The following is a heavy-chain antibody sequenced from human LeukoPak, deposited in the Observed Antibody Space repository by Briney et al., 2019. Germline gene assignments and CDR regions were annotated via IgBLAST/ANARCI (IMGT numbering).Heavy chain of an antibody. Sequence: PSGTLSLTCTVSGSSMSAYYWSWIRQSPGKGLEWIGYIYYSGSINYNPSLKSRVTISVDTSKNQFSLKLSSVTAADTAVYYCARVVGATLHHFDYWGQGTLVTVSS. CDR1: GSSMSAYY. J-gene: IGHJ4*02. CDR2: IYYSGSI. D-gene: IGHD1-26*01. CDR3: ARVVGATLHHFDY. V-gene: IGHV4-59*01.